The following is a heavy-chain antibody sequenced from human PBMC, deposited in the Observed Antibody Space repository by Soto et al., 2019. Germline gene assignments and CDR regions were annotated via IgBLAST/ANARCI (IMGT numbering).Heavy chain of an antibody. J-gene: IGHJ3*02. CDR2: IKSKTDGGTT. D-gene: IGHD1-1*01. Sequence: GGSLRLSCAASGFTFSNAWMSWVRQAPGKGLEWVGRIKSKTDGGTTDYAAPVKGRFTISRDDSKNTLYLQMNSLKTEDTAVYYCTTDWSWNHDAFDIWGQGTMVTVSS. CDR3: TTDWSWNHDAFDI. CDR1: GFTFSNAW. V-gene: IGHV3-15*01.